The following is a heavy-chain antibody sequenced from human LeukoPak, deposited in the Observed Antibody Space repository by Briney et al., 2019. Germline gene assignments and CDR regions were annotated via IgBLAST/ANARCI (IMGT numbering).Heavy chain of an antibody. D-gene: IGHD1-14*01. CDR2: IIVGSGNT. Sequence: GTSVKVSCKASGFTFTSSPVQWVRQARGQRLEWIGWIIVGSGNTNYAQKFQERVTITRDMSTSTAYMELSSLRSEDTAVYYCAAATDVRASQPLDYWGQGTLVTVSS. J-gene: IGHJ4*02. CDR3: AAATDVRASQPLDY. V-gene: IGHV1-58*01. CDR1: GFTFTSSP.